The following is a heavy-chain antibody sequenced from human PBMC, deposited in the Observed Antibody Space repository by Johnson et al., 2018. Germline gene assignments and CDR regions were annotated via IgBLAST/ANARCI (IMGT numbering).Heavy chain of an antibody. J-gene: IGHJ3*02. D-gene: IGHD2-15*01. Sequence: EVQLVETGGGVVQPGRSLRLSCAASGFTFSSYSMNWVRQAPGKGLEWVSSISYSNSFVDYTDAVKGRFTIPRENAKNTLYLQMNSLRAEDTAVYYCAKDGPGRVGPPRRAFDIWGQGTMVTVSS. V-gene: IGHV3-21*04. CDR1: GFTFSSYS. CDR2: ISYSNSFV. CDR3: AKDGPGRVGPPRRAFDI.